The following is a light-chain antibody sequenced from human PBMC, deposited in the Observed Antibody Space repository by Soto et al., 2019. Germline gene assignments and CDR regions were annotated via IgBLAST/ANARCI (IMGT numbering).Light chain of an antibody. CDR3: QQSYSSPLT. V-gene: IGKV1-39*01. Sequence: DIQMTQSPSTLSASVGDRVTISCRSSQRVNNFLNWYQQKPGKAPKLLIYVACSLQSGVPSRFSGSGSGTDFTLNISSLQPEDFATYYCQQSYSSPLTFGGGTRVEIK. CDR2: VAC. CDR1: QRVNNF. J-gene: IGKJ4*01.